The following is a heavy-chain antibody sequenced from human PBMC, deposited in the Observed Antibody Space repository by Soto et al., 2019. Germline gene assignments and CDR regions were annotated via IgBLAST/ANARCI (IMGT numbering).Heavy chain of an antibody. J-gene: IGHJ6*02. D-gene: IGHD3-16*01. V-gene: IGHV5-51*01. CDR1: GYSFTSSW. CDR3: ARHWGPTEKYYYYGMDV. Sequence: GESLKISCKGSGYSFTSSWIGWVRQMPGKGLEWMGIIHPGDSDTEYSPSFEGRVTISADKSISTAYLQWSSLKASDTAMYYCARHWGPTEKYYYYGMDVWGQGTTVTVSS. CDR2: IHPGDSDT.